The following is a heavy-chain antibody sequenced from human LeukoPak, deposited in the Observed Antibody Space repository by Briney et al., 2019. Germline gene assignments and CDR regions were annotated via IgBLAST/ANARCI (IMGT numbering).Heavy chain of an antibody. J-gene: IGHJ4*02. Sequence: SGGSLRLSCSASGFTFSSYAMHWVRQVPGKGLEYVSAISSNGGSTYYADSVKGRFTISRDNSKNTLYLQMSSLRAEDTAVYYCVTARGLTYSYGTPPFDYWGQGTLVTVSS. CDR2: ISSNGGST. V-gene: IGHV3-64D*06. CDR3: VTARGLTYSYGTPPFDY. D-gene: IGHD5-18*01. CDR1: GFTFSSYA.